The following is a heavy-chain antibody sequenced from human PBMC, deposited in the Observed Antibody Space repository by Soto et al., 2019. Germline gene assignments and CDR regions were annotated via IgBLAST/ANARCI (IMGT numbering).Heavy chain of an antibody. Sequence: QVQLQQWGAGLLKPSETLSLTCAVYGGSFSGYYWSWIRQPPGKGLEWVADINHSGSTNYNPSLKRRVTIPVDTSQKRISLGLSSVTAADTAVYYCASGKTRTARHSLRYYYYGLDVWGQGTKVTVSS. CDR1: GGSFSGYY. CDR2: INHSGST. V-gene: IGHV4-34*01. J-gene: IGHJ6*02. CDR3: ASGKTRTARHSLRYYYYGLDV. D-gene: IGHD6-6*01.